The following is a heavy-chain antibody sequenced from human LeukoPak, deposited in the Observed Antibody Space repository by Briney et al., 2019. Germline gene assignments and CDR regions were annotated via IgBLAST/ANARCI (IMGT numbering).Heavy chain of an antibody. Sequence: GGSLRLSCAASGFTFSNYRMHWVRQAPGKGLVWVSRINSDGSRISYADSVKGRFTISRDNSKNTLYLQMNSLRVEDTAVYYCAKRWSGYLGDYWGQGTLVTVSS. V-gene: IGHV3-74*01. D-gene: IGHD3-3*01. CDR2: INSDGSRI. CDR3: AKRWSGYLGDY. CDR1: GFTFSNYR. J-gene: IGHJ4*02.